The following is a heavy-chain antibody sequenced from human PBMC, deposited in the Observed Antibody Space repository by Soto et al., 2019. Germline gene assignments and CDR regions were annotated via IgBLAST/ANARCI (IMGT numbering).Heavy chain of an antibody. CDR2: ISGSGFKK. V-gene: IGHV3-23*01. J-gene: IGHJ5*02. CDR1: GFSFSSYE. D-gene: IGHD1-26*01. CDR3: AKNQGVELVPLATVDWFDP. Sequence: PGGSLRLSCAASGFSFSSYEMSCVRHSPGKGLEWISSISGSGFKKYYADSVKGRFTISRDNSKSTVYLELNNLSAEDTAVYHCAKNQGVELVPLATVDWFDPWGQGSVVTVSS.